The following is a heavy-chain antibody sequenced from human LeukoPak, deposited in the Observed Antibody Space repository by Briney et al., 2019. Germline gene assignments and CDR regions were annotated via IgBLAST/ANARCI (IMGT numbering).Heavy chain of an antibody. CDR2: INPNSGGT. J-gene: IGHJ4*02. V-gene: IGHV1-2*02. Sequence: GAPVKVSCKASGYTFTGYYMHWVRQAPGQGLEWMGWINPNSGGTNYAQKFQGRVTMTRDTSISTAYMELSRLRSDDTAVYHCARDRSRAVAGTGTVGYWGQGTLVTVSS. CDR3: ARDRSRAVAGTGTVGY. D-gene: IGHD6-19*01. CDR1: GYTFTGYY.